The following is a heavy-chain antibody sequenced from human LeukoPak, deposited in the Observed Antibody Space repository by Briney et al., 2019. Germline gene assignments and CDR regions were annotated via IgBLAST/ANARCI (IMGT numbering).Heavy chain of an antibody. D-gene: IGHD5-24*01. CDR3: AGGRERDGYSIDY. CDR2: IYSDGRT. J-gene: IGHJ4*02. V-gene: IGHV3-53*01. Sequence: GGSLRLSCAASGFTVSSNYMSWVRQAPGKGLEWVSVIYSDGRTYYADSVKGRFTISRDNSKNSLYLQMNSLRAEDTAVYYCAGGRERDGYSIDYWGQGTLVTVSS. CDR1: GFTVSSNY.